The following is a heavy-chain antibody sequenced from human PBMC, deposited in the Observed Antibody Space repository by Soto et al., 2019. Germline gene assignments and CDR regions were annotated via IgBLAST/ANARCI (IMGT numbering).Heavy chain of an antibody. J-gene: IGHJ6*02. D-gene: IGHD1-26*01. CDR2: LSASGATT. Sequence: EVQLLESGGGLVQPGGSLRLSCAASGFTFSTYAMTWVRQAPGKGLKWVSALSASGATTYHADSVKGRFTISRDNSENTLYLQMNSPRAEDTAVYYCAKGISGSQYYYYGMDVWGQGTTVTVSS. CDR3: AKGISGSQYYYYGMDV. V-gene: IGHV3-23*01. CDR1: GFTFSTYA.